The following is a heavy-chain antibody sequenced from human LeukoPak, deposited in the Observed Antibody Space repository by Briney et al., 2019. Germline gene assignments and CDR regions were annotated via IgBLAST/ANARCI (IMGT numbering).Heavy chain of an antibody. CDR2: IYYSGST. J-gene: IGHJ4*02. CDR3: ARSHHYFDSRAPPYYFDH. D-gene: IGHD3-22*01. Sequence: SETLSLTCTVSGGSISSSSYYWGWIRQPPGKGLEWIGSIYYSGSTYYNPSLKSRVTISVDTSKNQFSLKLSSVTAAVTAVYYCARSHHYFDSRAPPYYFDHWGQGTLVTVSS. CDR1: GGSISSSSYY. V-gene: IGHV4-39*01.